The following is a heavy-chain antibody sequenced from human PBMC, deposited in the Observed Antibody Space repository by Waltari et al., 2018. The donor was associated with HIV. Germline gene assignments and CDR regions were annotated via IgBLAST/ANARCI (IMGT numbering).Heavy chain of an antibody. Sequence: QVQLVQSGAEVRRPGSSVKVSCKASGGTFSNYGISWVGRGPGQGLGWLGGIIPLFGTATTSQKFQGRVTITADESTTKAFLELSSLRSEDTAIYYCTTQSFNYDTFRGPFDQWGQGTLVTVSS. J-gene: IGHJ4*02. CDR3: TTQSFNYDTFRGPFDQ. V-gene: IGHV1-69*12. CDR2: IIPLFGTA. D-gene: IGHD3-16*01. CDR1: GGTFSNYG.